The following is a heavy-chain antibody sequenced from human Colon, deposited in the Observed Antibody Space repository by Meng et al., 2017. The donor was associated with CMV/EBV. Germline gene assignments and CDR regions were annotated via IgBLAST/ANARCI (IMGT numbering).Heavy chain of an antibody. CDR2: IEHDGSAV. J-gene: IGHJ4*02. D-gene: IGHD2-15*01. V-gene: IGHV3-7*03. CDR3: AKDLSSFASLPMDF. Sequence: GSLKISCAPSGFSISNFWMNWVRQAPGKGLEWVANIEHDGSAVYYVDSVKGRFTISRDNAKNSLYLQMNSLRLEDTALYYCAKDLSSFASLPMDFWGQGTPVTVSS. CDR1: GFSISNFW.